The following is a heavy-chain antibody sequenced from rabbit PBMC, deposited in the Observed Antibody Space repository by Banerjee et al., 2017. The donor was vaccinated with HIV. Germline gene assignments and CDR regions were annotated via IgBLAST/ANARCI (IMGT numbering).Heavy chain of an antibody. CDR3: ARGYYTYGYAGYAYATDYGMDL. Sequence: QSLEESGGDLVKPGASLTLTCTASGFSFSSSYYMCWVRQAPGKGLEWIACIYAGSSGSTYYASWAKGRFTISKTASTTVTLQMTSLTAADTATYFCARGYYTYGYAGYAYATDYGMDLWGPGTLVTVS. V-gene: IGHV1S40*01. D-gene: IGHD6-1*01. CDR2: IYAGSSGST. CDR1: GFSFSSSYY. J-gene: IGHJ6*01.